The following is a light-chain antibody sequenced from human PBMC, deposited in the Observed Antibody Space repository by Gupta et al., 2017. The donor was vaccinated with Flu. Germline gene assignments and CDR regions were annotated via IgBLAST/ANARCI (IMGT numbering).Light chain of an antibody. J-gene: IGKJ1*01. CDR1: QSVGHF. CDR2: GTS. Sequence: PSSLSAFVGDRVTITCRTSQSVGHFLNWYQHKSGHAPNLLIYGTSTLQSGVPSRFSGSGSGADFTLTISSLQPEDFATYYCQRSYVSPWTFGQGTKVEVK. V-gene: IGKV1-39*01. CDR3: QRSYVSPWT.